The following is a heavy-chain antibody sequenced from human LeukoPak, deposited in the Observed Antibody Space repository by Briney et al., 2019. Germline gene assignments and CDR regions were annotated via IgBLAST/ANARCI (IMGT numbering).Heavy chain of an antibody. CDR3: AREGGSYSIFDY. CDR1: GGTFSSYA. J-gene: IGHJ4*02. D-gene: IGHD1-26*01. V-gene: IGHV1-69*05. Sequence: SVKVSCKASGGTFSSYAISWVRQAPGQGPEWMGGIIPIFGTANYAQKFQGRVTITTDESTSTAYMELSSLRSEDTAVYYCAREGGSYSIFDYWGQGTLVTVCS. CDR2: IIPIFGTA.